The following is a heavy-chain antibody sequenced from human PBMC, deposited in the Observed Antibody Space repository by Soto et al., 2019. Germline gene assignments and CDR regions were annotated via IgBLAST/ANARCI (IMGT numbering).Heavy chain of an antibody. Sequence: QVQLVQSGAEVKKPGASVKVSCKASGYTFTSYGISWVRQAPGQGLEWMGWISAYNGNTNYAQKLQGRVTMTTDTYTRTAYMELRSLRSDDTAVYYCARAVRVPYYYGSGSYRWFYPWGKGTPVTVSS. D-gene: IGHD3-10*01. CDR3: ARAVRVPYYYGSGSYRWFYP. J-gene: IGHJ5*02. CDR2: ISAYNGNT. CDR1: GYTFTSYG. V-gene: IGHV1-18*01.